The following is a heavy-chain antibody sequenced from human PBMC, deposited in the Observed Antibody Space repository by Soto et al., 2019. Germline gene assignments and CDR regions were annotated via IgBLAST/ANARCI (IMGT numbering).Heavy chain of an antibody. CDR3: ARGAINYEY. Sequence: GGSLRLSCAVSGFDVSTNYMSWVRQAPGKGLEWVSLIYRDGSTFYADSVKGRFTISRDNSKNTLYLQMNSLRGEDTAVYYCARGAINYEYWGPGTLVTASS. CDR1: GFDVSTNY. CDR2: IYRDGST. J-gene: IGHJ4*02. V-gene: IGHV3-53*01.